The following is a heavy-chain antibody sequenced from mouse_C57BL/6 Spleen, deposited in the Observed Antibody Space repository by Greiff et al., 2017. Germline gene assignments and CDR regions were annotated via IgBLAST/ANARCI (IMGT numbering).Heavy chain of an antibody. J-gene: IGHJ1*03. Sequence: QVQLQQSGAELAKPGASVKLSCKASGYTFTSYWMHWVKQRPGQGLEWIGYINPSSGYTKYNQKFKDKATLTADKSSSTAYMQLSSLTYEDSAVXYCARWGWSLDWYFDVWGTGTTVTVSS. CDR3: ARWGWSLDWYFDV. V-gene: IGHV1-7*01. CDR2: INPSSGYT. CDR1: GYTFTSYW. D-gene: IGHD1-1*02.